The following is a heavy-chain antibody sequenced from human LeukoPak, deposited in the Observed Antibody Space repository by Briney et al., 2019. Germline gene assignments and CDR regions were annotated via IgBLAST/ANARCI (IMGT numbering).Heavy chain of an antibody. Sequence: GGSLRLSCAVSGFAVSSNYMTWVRQAPGKGLEWVSVIYSGGSTYHADSVKGRFTISRDNSKNTLYLQMNSLRAEDTAVYYCAKGDGSGSYYYYYMDVWGKGTTVTVSS. V-gene: IGHV3-53*01. D-gene: IGHD3-10*01. CDR3: AKGDGSGSYYYYYMDV. CDR2: IYSGGST. J-gene: IGHJ6*03. CDR1: GFAVSSNY.